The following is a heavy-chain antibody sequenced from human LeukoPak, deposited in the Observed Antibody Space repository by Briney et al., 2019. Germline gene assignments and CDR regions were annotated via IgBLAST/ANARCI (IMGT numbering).Heavy chain of an antibody. J-gene: IGHJ4*02. CDR1: GFSFSNYA. V-gene: IGHV3-23*01. Sequence: GGSLRLSCAASGFSFSNYAMSWVRQAPGKGLEWVSAISGSGGSTNHADSVKGRFTISRDNSKNTLHLQMSSLRAEDTAVYYCASGRPSSGWSPFDYWGQGTLVTVSS. CDR2: ISGSGGST. CDR3: ASGRPSSGWSPFDY. D-gene: IGHD6-19*01.